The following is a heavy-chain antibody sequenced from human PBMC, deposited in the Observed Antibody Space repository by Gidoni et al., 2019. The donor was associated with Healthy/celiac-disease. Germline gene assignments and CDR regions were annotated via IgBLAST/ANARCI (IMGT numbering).Heavy chain of an antibody. D-gene: IGHD4-17*01. V-gene: IGHV1-24*01. Sequence: QVQLVQSGAEVKKPGASVKVSCTVSGYTLTELSMHWVRQAPGKGLEWMGGFDPEDGETIYAQKFQGRVTRTEDTSTDTAYMELSSLRSEDTAVYYCATDLSLRGPFDYWGQGTLVTVSS. J-gene: IGHJ4*02. CDR3: ATDLSLRGPFDY. CDR1: GYTLTELS. CDR2: FDPEDGET.